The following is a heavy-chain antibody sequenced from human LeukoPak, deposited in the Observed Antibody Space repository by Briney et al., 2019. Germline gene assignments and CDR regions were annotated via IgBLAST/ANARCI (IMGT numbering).Heavy chain of an antibody. Sequence: PSETLSLTCTVSGGSISSSSYYWGWIRQPPGKGLEWIGSIYYSGSTYYNPSLKSRVTISVDTSKNQFSLKQNSVTAADTAVYYCARQSYSSGWDEWKYYFDYWGQGTLVTVSS. CDR1: GGSISSSSYY. J-gene: IGHJ4*02. V-gene: IGHV4-39*01. D-gene: IGHD6-19*01. CDR3: ARQSYSSGWDEWKYYFDY. CDR2: IYYSGST.